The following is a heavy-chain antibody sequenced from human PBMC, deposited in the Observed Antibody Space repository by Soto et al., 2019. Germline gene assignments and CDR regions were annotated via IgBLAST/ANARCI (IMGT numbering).Heavy chain of an antibody. CDR2: ISWNSGSI. V-gene: IGHV3-9*01. Sequence: PGGSLRLSCAASGFTFDDYAMHWVRQAPGKGLEWVSGISWNSGSIGYADSVKGRFTISRDNAKNSLYLQMNSLRAEDTALYYCAKEALLMYYDILTGEFDYWGQGTLVTVSS. J-gene: IGHJ4*02. CDR1: GFTFDDYA. CDR3: AKEALLMYYDILTGEFDY. D-gene: IGHD3-9*01.